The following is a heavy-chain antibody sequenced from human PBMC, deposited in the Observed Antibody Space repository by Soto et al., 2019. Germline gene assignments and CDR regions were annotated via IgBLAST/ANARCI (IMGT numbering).Heavy chain of an antibody. Sequence: ASVKVSCKASGGTFSSYAISWVRQAPGQGLEWMGGIIPIFGTANYAQKFQGRVTITADESTSTAYMELSSLRSEDTAVYYCARERAQGIPAASLLGMDVWGHGTTVTVSS. CDR2: IIPIFGTA. CDR1: GGTFSSYA. V-gene: IGHV1-69*13. J-gene: IGHJ6*02. CDR3: ARERAQGIPAASLLGMDV. D-gene: IGHD2-2*01.